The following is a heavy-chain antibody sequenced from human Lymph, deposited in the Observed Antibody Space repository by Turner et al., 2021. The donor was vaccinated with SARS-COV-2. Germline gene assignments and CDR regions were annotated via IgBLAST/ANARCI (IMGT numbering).Heavy chain of an antibody. CDR1: VGTFSSYA. CDR2: IIPMLDIA. J-gene: IGHJ4*02. CDR3: ARDVTGPLGY. V-gene: IGHV1-69*10. Sequence: QVQLVKSGAEGKKPGSSGKVSCKASVGTFSSYAISCVRQAPGQGLEWMGVIIPMLDIANYAQKFQGRVTITADKSTSTAYMELSSLRSEDTAVYYCARDVTGPLGYWGQGTLVTVSS. D-gene: IGHD1-20*01.